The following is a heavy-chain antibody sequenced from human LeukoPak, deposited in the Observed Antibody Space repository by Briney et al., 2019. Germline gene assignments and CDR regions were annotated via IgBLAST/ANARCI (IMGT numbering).Heavy chain of an antibody. CDR1: GFTFSNAW. V-gene: IGHV3-15*01. CDR2: IKSKTDGGTT. J-gene: IGHJ4*02. Sequence: GGSLRLSCAASGFTFSNAWMSWVRQAPGKGLEWVGRIKSKTDGGTTDYAAPVKGRFTISRDDSKNTLYLQMNSLKAEDTAVYYCTLRGYSGYDYFDYWGQGTLVTVSS. CDR3: TLRGYSGYDYFDY. D-gene: IGHD5-12*01.